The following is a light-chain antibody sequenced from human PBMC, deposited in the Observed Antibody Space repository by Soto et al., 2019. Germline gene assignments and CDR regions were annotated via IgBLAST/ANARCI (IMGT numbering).Light chain of an antibody. CDR3: QQYSTYTPRT. Sequence: DIQMTQSPSTLSASVGDRVSIACRASQSISSSLAWYQQKPGKAPKLLIYDASSLESGVPSRFSGSGSGTEFTLSINSLQPQDFAAYYCQQYSTYTPRTFGQGTKVDIK. CDR1: QSISSS. V-gene: IGKV1-5*01. CDR2: DAS. J-gene: IGKJ1*01.